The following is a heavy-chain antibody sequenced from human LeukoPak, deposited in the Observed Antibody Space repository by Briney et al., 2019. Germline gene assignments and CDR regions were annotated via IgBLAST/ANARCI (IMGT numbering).Heavy chain of an antibody. V-gene: IGHV3-23*01. CDR3: AKQGEQLAYYYYYYMDV. CDR2: ISGSGGST. Sequence: GGSLRLSCAASGFTFSSYAMSWVRQAPGKGLEWVSAISGSGGSTYYADSVKGRFTISRDNSKNTLYLQMNSLRAEDTAVYYCAKQGEQLAYYYYYYMDVWGKGTTVTVSS. D-gene: IGHD6-13*01. J-gene: IGHJ6*03. CDR1: GFTFSSYA.